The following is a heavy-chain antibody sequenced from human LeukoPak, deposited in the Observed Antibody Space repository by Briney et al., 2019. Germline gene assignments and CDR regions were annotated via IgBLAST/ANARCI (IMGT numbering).Heavy chain of an antibody. Sequence: GGSLRLSCAASGFTFGSYGMHWVRQAPGKGLERVAVISYDGSNKYYADSVKGRFTISRDNSKNTLYLQMNSLRAEDTAVYYCAKDLARLRYFDWLLLDYWGQGTLVTVSS. J-gene: IGHJ4*02. CDR3: AKDLARLRYFDWLLLDY. V-gene: IGHV3-30*18. D-gene: IGHD3-9*01. CDR1: GFTFGSYG. CDR2: ISYDGSNK.